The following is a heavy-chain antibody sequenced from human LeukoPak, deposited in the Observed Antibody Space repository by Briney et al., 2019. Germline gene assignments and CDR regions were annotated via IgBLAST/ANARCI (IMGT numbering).Heavy chain of an antibody. CDR2: INHSGST. J-gene: IGHJ4*02. V-gene: IGHV4-34*01. D-gene: IGHD3-16*01. Sequence: SEILSLTCAVYGGSFSGYYWSWIRQPPGKGLEWIGEINHSGSTNYNPSLKSRVTISVDTSKNQFSLKLSSVTAADTAMYYCARFGPGGFFDYWGQGTLVTVSP. CDR3: ARFGPGGFFDY. CDR1: GGSFSGYY.